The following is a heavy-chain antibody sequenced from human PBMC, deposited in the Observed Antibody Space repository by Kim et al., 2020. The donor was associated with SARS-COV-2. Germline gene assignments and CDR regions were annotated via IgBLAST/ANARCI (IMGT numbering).Heavy chain of an antibody. CDR3: AREIWSGYYVDY. J-gene: IGHJ4*02. Sequence: HADSVKGRFTIPRGNSKNTLYLQMSSLRAEDAAVYYCAREIWSGYYVDYWGQGTLVTVSS. V-gene: IGHV3-66*01. D-gene: IGHD3-3*01.